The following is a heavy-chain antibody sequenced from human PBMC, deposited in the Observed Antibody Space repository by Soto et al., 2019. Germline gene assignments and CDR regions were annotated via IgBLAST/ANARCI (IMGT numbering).Heavy chain of an antibody. CDR2: INHSGST. CDR1: GGSFSGYY. Sequence: SETLSLTCAVYGGSFSGYYWSWIRQPPGKGLEWIGEINHSGSTNYNPSLKSRVTISVDTSKNQFSLKLSSVTAADTAVYYCARGGFGGYESFDYWGQGTLVTVSS. V-gene: IGHV4-34*01. J-gene: IGHJ4*02. D-gene: IGHD5-12*01. CDR3: ARGGFGGYESFDY.